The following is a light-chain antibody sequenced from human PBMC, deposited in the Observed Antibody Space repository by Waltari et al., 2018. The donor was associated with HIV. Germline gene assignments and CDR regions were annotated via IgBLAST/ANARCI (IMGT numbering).Light chain of an antibody. CDR2: DAS. J-gene: IGKJ2*01. V-gene: IGKV3-15*01. CDR3: QQYNNWPPGT. Sequence: EIVMTQSPATLSVSPGERATVSCRASQSVSSNLAWYQQQPGQAPRLPIYDASTRATGIPARFSGSGSGTYFTLTISSLQSEDFAVYYCQQYNNWPPGTFGQGAKLEIK. CDR1: QSVSSN.